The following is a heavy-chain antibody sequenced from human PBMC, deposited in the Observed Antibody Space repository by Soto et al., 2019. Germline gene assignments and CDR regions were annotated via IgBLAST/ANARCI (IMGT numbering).Heavy chain of an antibody. V-gene: IGHV3-74*01. Sequence: EVQLVESGGGLVQPGGSLRLSCAGSGFTFSGSWMHWVRQAPGKGLVWVSHINSDGSSTTYADSVKGRFTISRDNGNNTPDRQRNSLRFEDMAVYYCVTYWFGVSSWGQGTLGTGSS. J-gene: IGHJ5*02. CDR1: GFTFSGSW. D-gene: IGHD3-10*01. CDR2: INSDGSST. CDR3: VTYWFGVSS.